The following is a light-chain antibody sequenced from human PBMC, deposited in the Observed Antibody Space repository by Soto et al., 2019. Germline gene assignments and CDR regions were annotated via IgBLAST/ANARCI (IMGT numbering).Light chain of an antibody. CDR1: SGDIGSYNR. CDR3: SSYAGIGTVV. CDR2: EVN. Sequence: QSVLTQPASVSGSPGQSITISCTGTSGDIGSYNRVSWYQQHPGKAPKLIIYEVNNRPSGVSNRFSGSKSGNTASLAISGLQPADEANYYCSSYAGIGTVVFGGGTKLTVL. V-gene: IGLV2-14*01. J-gene: IGLJ2*01.